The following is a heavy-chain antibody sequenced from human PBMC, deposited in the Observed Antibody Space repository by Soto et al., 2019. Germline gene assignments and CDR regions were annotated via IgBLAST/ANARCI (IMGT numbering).Heavy chain of an antibody. CDR3: AKASAPGGTYFPLWF. CDR1: GFTFSSYG. J-gene: IGHJ4*02. Sequence: VGSLRLSCAASGFTFSSYGMSWVRQAPGKGLEWVSSISGSGGSTYYADSVKGRFTISRDNSKNTLYLQMNSLRAEDTAVYYCAKASAPGGTYFPLWFWGQGTLVTVSS. CDR2: ISGSGGST. V-gene: IGHV3-23*01. D-gene: IGHD1-26*01.